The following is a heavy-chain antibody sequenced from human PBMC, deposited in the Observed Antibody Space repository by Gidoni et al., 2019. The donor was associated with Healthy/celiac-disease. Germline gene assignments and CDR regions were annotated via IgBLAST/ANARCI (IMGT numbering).Heavy chain of an antibody. CDR3: AHTGPPIGGVVVPAARYYYMDV. CDR1: GFSLSTSGVG. CDR2: IYWDDDK. D-gene: IGHD2-2*01. J-gene: IGHJ6*03. Sequence: QITLKESGPTLVKPTQTLTLTCTFSGFSLSTSGVGVGWIRQPPGKALEWLALIYWDDDKRYSPSLKSRLTITKDTSKNQVVLTMTNMDPVDTATYYCAHTGPPIGGVVVPAARYYYMDVWGKGTTVTVSS. V-gene: IGHV2-5*02.